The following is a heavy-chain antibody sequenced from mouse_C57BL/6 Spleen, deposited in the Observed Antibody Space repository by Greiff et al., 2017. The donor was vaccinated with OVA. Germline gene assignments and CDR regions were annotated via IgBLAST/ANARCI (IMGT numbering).Heavy chain of an antibody. D-gene: IGHD1-1*01. CDR2: INPNNGGT. J-gene: IGHJ1*03. CDR3: ARSATVVAPVYFDV. CDR1: GYTFTDYY. V-gene: IGHV1-26*01. Sequence: EVQLQQSGPELVKPGASVKISCKASGYTFTDYYMNWVKQSHGKSLEWIGDINPNNGGTSYNQKFKGKATLTVDKSSSTAYMELRSLTSEDSAVYYCARSATVVAPVYFDVWGTGTTVTVSS.